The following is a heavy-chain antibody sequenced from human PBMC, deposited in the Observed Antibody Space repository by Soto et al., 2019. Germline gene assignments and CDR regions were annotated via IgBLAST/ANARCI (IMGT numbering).Heavy chain of an antibody. CDR1: GLTFRSVW. CDR2: INPDGSTT. J-gene: IGHJ4*02. V-gene: IGHV3-7*03. Sequence: PGGSLRLSCAVSGLTFRSVWMSWVRQAPGKGLEWVATINPDGSTTDHVDSVKGRFTVSRGNARNSLYLQMDSLRVEDTAVYFCARDRAYSSFDYWGQGTPVTVSS. CDR3: ARDRAYSSFDY. D-gene: IGHD4-4*01.